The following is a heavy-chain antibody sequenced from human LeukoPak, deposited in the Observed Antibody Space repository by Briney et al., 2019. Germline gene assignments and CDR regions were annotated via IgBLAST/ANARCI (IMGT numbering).Heavy chain of an antibody. V-gene: IGHV3-74*01. CDR3: ARDFDQPSGN. J-gene: IGHJ4*02. CDR1: GSTFSIYW. CDR2: INSDGTST. D-gene: IGHD3-9*01. Sequence: GGSLRLSCAASGSTFSIYWMHWVRQAPGKGLVWVSRINSDGTSTGYADSVRGRFTISRDNAENTLYLQMNSLGAEDTAVYYCARDFDQPSGNWGQGTLVTVSS.